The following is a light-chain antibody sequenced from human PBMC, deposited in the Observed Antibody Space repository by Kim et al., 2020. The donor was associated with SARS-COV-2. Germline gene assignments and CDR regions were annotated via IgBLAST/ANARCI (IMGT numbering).Light chain of an antibody. V-gene: IGKV2-28*01. Sequence: EIVMTQSPLSLPVTPGEPASISCRSSQSLLHSSGYNYLDWYLRKSGQPPQLLIYFGSYRASGVPDRFSGSGSGTDFTLNISRVEAEDVGVYFCMQGLQIPLTFGGGTKVDIK. J-gene: IGKJ4*01. CDR2: FGS. CDR3: MQGLQIPLT. CDR1: QSLLHSSGYNY.